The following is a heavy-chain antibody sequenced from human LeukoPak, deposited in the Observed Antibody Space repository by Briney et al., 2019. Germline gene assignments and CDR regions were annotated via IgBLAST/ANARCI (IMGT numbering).Heavy chain of an antibody. CDR1: GFTFSTYS. J-gene: IGHJ4*02. Sequence: GGSLRLSCAASGFTFSTYSMNWVRQAPGKGLEWVSSISSSSSYIYYADSVKGRFTISRDNAKNSLYLQMNSLRAEDTAVYYCARDRSGSYSFDYWGQGTLVTVSS. CDR2: ISSSSSYI. D-gene: IGHD1-26*01. CDR3: ARDRSGSYSFDY. V-gene: IGHV3-21*06.